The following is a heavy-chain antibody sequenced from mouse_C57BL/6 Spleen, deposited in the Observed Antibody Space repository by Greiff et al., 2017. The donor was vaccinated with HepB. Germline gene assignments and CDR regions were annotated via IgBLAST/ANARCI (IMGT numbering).Heavy chain of an antibody. CDR2: ISSGGDYI. D-gene: IGHD1-1*01. J-gene: IGHJ4*01. V-gene: IGHV5-9-1*02. CDR3: TRAVTVGYAKDY. Sequence: DVMLVESGEGLVKPGGSLKLSCAASGFTFSSYAMSWVRQTPEKRLEWVAYISSGGDYIYYADTVKGRFTISRDNARNTLYLQMSSLKSEDTAMYYCTRAVTVGYAKDYWGQGTSVTVSS. CDR1: GFTFSSYA.